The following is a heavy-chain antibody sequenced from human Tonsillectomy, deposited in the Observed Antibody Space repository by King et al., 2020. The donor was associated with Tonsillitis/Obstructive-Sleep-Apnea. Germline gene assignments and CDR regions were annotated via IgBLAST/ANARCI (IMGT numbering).Heavy chain of an antibody. CDR3: AREAYSGSYYAC. CDR2: IGTNGGST. D-gene: IGHD1-26*01. J-gene: IGHJ4*02. V-gene: IGHV3-64*01. CDR1: GFTFRSYA. Sequence: VQLVESGGGLVQPGGSLRLSCAASGFTFRSYAMHWVRQAPGKGPEYVSAIGTNGGSTYYANSVKGRFTISRDNSKNTLYLQMGSLRAEDMAVYYCAREAYSGSYYACWGQGTLVTVSS.